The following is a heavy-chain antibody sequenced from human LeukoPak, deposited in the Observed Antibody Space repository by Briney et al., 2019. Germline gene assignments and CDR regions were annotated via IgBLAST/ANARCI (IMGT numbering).Heavy chain of an antibody. V-gene: IGHV4-59*08. Sequence: SETLSLTCTVSGGSIRSYYWSWIRQPPGKGLEWIGYIYYSGSTNYNPSLSSRVTISVDTSKNQFSLKLSSVTAADTAVYYCARHAGGGHCGGGSCFFPDYWGQGTLVTVSS. CDR2: IYYSGST. D-gene: IGHD2-15*01. CDR1: GGSIRSYY. CDR3: ARHAGGGHCGGGSCFFPDY. J-gene: IGHJ4*02.